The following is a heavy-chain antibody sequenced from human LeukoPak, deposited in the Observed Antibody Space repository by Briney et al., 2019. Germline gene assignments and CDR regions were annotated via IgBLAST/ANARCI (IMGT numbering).Heavy chain of an antibody. CDR2: ISSSGSTI. V-gene: IGHV3-11*01. CDR1: GFTFSDYY. D-gene: IGHD3-10*01. Sequence: GGSLRLSCAASGFTFSDYYMSWIRQAPGKGLEWVSYISSSGSTIYYADSVKGRFTISRDNAKISLYLQMNSLRAEDTAVYYCARVFLEYGSGSYCLDYWGQGTLVTVSS. J-gene: IGHJ4*02. CDR3: ARVFLEYGSGSYCLDY.